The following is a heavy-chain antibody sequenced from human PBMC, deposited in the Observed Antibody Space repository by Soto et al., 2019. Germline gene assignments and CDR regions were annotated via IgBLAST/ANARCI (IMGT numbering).Heavy chain of an antibody. CDR2: LYYGRSA. V-gene: IGHV4-59*01. CDR1: GDSISSYY. J-gene: IGHJ4*02. CDR3: ALRSMAVVPEY. D-gene: IGHD3-22*01. Sequence: QVQLQESGPGLVKPSETPSLTCAVSGDSISSYYCMWIRQPPGKGLESIGYLYYGRSANYNPSLKSRVTLSVDTSTNQCSLTLSSMTAADTTVYYCALRSMAVVPEYWGQGTLVTVSS.